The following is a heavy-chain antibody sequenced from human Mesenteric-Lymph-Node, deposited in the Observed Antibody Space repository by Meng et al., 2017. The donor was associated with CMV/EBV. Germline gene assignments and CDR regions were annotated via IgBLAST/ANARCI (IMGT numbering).Heavy chain of an antibody. V-gene: IGHV1-18*01. CDR2: ISAYNGNT. CDR1: GGTFSSYA. J-gene: IGHJ5*02. D-gene: IGHD2-21*01. CDR3: ARERCTGRGDCYYGPRWFDP. Sequence: ASVKVSCKASGGTFSSYAISWVRQAPGQGLEWMGWISAYNGNTNYAQKLQGRVTMTTDTSTSTAYMELRSLRSDDTAVYYCARERCTGRGDCYYGPRWFDPWGQGTLVTVSS.